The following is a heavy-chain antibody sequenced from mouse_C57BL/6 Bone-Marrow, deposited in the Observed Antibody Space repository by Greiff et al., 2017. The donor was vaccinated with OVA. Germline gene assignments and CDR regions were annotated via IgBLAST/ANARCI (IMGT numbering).Heavy chain of an antibody. Sequence: EVMLVESGGDLVKPGGSLKLSCAASGFTFSSYGMSWVRETPDKRLEWVATISSGGSYNYYPDSVKGRFTISRDNAKNTLYLQMSSLKSEDTAMYYCARHGDYGSFFDYWGQGTTLTVSS. CDR1: GFTFSSYG. V-gene: IGHV5-6*02. J-gene: IGHJ2*01. CDR2: ISSGGSYN. D-gene: IGHD1-1*01. CDR3: ARHGDYGSFFDY.